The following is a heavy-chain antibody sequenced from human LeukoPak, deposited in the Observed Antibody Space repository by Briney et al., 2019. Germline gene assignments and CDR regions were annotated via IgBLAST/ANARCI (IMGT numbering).Heavy chain of an antibody. CDR1: GGSIRSSSSC. Sequence: LETLSLTSSVSGGSIRSSSSCGGWVRQHRGDGLEWIGYILYSGSTYYHPSRKSRVTISVDTSKNQFSLKLSSVTAADTAVYYCARAARDGSGSYYKWETPLGFDYWGQGTLVTVSS. CDR2: ILYSGST. CDR3: ARAARDGSGSYYKWETPLGFDY. V-gene: IGHV4-39*07. J-gene: IGHJ4*02. D-gene: IGHD3-10*01.